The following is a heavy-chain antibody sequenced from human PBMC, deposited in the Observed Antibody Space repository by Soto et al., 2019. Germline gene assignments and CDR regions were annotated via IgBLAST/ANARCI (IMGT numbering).Heavy chain of an antibody. CDR3: ARHGTAVTAVNWFVS. CDR2: IYYSGSV. J-gene: IGHJ5*01. V-gene: IGHV4-39*01. Sequence: QVQVQESGPGLVKPSETLSLTCTVSGASITSGSFYWGWVRHSPGKGLEWIGSIYYSGSVYYNPSLESRVTISAEVSKDQFSLKLTSVTAADTAVYYCARHGTAVTAVNWFVSWGQGTLVTVS. D-gene: IGHD2-21*02. CDR1: GASITSGSFY.